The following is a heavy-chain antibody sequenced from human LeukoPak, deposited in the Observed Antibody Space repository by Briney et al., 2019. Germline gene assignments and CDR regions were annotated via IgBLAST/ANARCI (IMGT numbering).Heavy chain of an antibody. J-gene: IGHJ6*04. CDR2: IWYEGSNK. D-gene: IGHD3-10*01. V-gene: IGHV3-33*01. CDR3: ARGYGSGSPLYYYYSMDV. CDR1: GFTFSSHG. Sequence: GRSLRLSCAASGFTFSSHGMHWVRQAPGKGLEWVAVIWYEGSNKYYADSVKGRFTISRDNSKNTLYLHMNSLRAEDTAVYFCARGYGSGSPLYYYYSMDVCRKGTTVTVSS.